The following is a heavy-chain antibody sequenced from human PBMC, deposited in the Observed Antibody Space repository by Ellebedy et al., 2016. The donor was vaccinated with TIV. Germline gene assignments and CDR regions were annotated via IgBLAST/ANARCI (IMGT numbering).Heavy chain of an antibody. CDR3: ARDSYYYGMDV. J-gene: IGHJ6*02. Sequence: PGGSLRLSCAASGFTVSSNYMSWVRQAPGRGLEWVSVIYSGGSTFYADSVKGRFTISRDISKNTMYLQMNSLRAEDTAVYYCARDSYYYGMDVWGQGTTVTVSS. CDR1: GFTVSSNY. V-gene: IGHV3-53*01. CDR2: IYSGGST.